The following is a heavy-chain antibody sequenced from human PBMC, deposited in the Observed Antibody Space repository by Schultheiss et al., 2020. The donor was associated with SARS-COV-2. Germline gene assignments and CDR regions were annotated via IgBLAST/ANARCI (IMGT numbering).Heavy chain of an antibody. Sequence: SQTLSLTCTVSGGSLSNYYWSWIRQPPGKGLEWIGYIYYTGSTNYNPSLKSRVTISVDTSKNQFSLKLSSVTAADTAVYYCARHHQFTGSDFWGQGTLVTVSS. D-gene: IGHD3-9*01. CDR2: IYYTGST. J-gene: IGHJ4*02. CDR1: GGSLSNYY. CDR3: ARHHQFTGSDF. V-gene: IGHV4-59*01.